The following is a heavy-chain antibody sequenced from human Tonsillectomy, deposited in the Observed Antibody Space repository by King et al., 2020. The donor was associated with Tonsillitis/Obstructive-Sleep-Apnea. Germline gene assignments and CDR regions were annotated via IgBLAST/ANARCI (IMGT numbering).Heavy chain of an antibody. CDR1: GGSISSYY. J-gene: IGHJ6*03. D-gene: IGHD3-3*01. CDR3: ARDDSHLRFLDPGAYYYYMDV. V-gene: IGHV4-59*01. CDR2: IYYSGST. Sequence: QLQESGPGLVKPSETLSLTCTVSGGSISSYYWSWIRQPPGKGLEWIGYIYYSGSTNYNPSLKSRVTISVDTSKIQFSLKLSSVTAADTAVYYCARDDSHLRFLDPGAYYYYMDVWGKGTTVTVSS.